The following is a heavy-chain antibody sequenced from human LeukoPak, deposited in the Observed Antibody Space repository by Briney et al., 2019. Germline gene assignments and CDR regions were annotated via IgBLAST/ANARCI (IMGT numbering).Heavy chain of an antibody. CDR3: ASGGYCTATRCPFNWFDP. CDR1: GLTFSTYA. CDR2: ISYDGNNK. D-gene: IGHD2-8*02. J-gene: IGHJ5*02. Sequence: GRSLRLSCAASGLTFSTYAMHWVRQAPGKGLEWVAFISYDGNNKYYPDSVKGRFTISRDNSKYTLYLQMNSLRAEDTAVYYCASGGYCTATRCPFNWFDPWGQGTLVTVSS. V-gene: IGHV3-30-3*01.